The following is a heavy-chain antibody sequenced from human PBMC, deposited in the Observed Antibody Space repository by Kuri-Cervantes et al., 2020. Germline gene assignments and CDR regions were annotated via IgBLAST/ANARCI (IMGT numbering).Heavy chain of an antibody. V-gene: IGHV4-59*12. J-gene: IGHJ4*02. CDR3: ARETPFPGRGSCRGFDY. CDR1: GGSISSYY. Sequence: GSLRLSCTVSGGSISSYYWSWIRQPPGKGLEWIGYIYYSGSTNYNPSLKSRVTISVDTSKNQFSLKLSSVTAADTAVYYCARETPFPGRGSCRGFDYWGQGTLVTVSS. D-gene: IGHD2-15*01. CDR2: IYYSGST.